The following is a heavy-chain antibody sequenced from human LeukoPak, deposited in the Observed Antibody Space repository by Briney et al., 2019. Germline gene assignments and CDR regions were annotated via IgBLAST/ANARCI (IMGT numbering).Heavy chain of an antibody. Sequence: PSETLSLTCTVSGDSVGSGSSDRSWIRQPPGEGLQWLGYIYHSGSTNYNPSLKSRVTISVDTSKNQFSLKLSSVTTADTAVYYCARGSAWYFVYWGQGTLVTVSS. CDR3: ARGSAWYFVY. CDR1: GDSVGSGSSD. CDR2: IYHSGST. D-gene: IGHD6-19*01. V-gene: IGHV4-61*01. J-gene: IGHJ4*02.